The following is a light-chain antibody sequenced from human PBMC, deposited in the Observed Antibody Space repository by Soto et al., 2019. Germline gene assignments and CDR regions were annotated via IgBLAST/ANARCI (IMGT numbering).Light chain of an antibody. CDR3: QQFGRAPPSWT. CDR1: QSVSSNY. V-gene: IGKV3-20*01. J-gene: IGKJ1*01. Sequence: ETVLTQSPGTLSLSPGERATLSCRASQSVSSNYLAWYQQKPGPAPRLLIYGASTRATGIPDRFSGSGSGTDFTLTISRLEPEDFAVYYCQQFGRAPPSWTFGQGTKGEIK. CDR2: GAS.